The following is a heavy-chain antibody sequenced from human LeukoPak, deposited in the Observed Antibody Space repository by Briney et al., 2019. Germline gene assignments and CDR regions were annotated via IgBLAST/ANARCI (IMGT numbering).Heavy chain of an antibody. CDR1: GFTFSRYD. V-gene: IGHV3-13*04. D-gene: IGHD6-19*01. J-gene: IGHJ3*02. Sequence: GGSLRLSCAASGFTFSRYDMHWVRQATGKGLEWVSAIGTAGDTYYPDSVKGRFTISRENAKNSLYLQMNSLRAGDTAVYYCAKDLGQWLVQKAFDIWGQGTMVTVSS. CDR2: IGTAGDT. CDR3: AKDLGQWLVQKAFDI.